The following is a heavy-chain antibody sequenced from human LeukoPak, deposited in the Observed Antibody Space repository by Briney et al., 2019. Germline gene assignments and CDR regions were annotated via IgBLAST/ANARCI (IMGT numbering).Heavy chain of an antibody. V-gene: IGHV4-30-2*01. CDR3: AGKGATVTSSVSWFDP. Sequence: PSQTLSLTCAVSGGSISSGGYSWRWIRQPPGKGLEWIGYIYHSGSTYYNPSLKSRVTISVDRSKNQFSLKLSSVTAADTAVYYCAGKGATVTSSVSWFDPWGQGTLVTVSS. J-gene: IGHJ5*02. CDR1: GGSISSGGYS. D-gene: IGHD4-17*01. CDR2: IYHSGST.